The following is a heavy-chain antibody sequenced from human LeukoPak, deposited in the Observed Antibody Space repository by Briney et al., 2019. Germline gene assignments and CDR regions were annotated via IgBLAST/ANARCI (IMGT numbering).Heavy chain of an antibody. Sequence: ASVKVSCKASGYTFTGYYMHWVRQAPGQGLEWMGWINPNSGGTNYAQKFQGRVTMTRDTSISTAYMELSRLRSDGTAVYYCARERIYCSGGSCYSPPYYYYYGMDVWGQGTTVTVSS. V-gene: IGHV1-2*02. D-gene: IGHD2-15*01. CDR2: INPNSGGT. CDR1: GYTFTGYY. J-gene: IGHJ6*02. CDR3: ARERIYCSGGSCYSPPYYYYYGMDV.